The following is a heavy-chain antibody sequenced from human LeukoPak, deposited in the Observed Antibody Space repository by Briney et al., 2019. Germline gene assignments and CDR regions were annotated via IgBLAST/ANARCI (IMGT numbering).Heavy chain of an antibody. CDR1: GGSITSYY. D-gene: IGHD3-10*01. J-gene: IGHJ5*02. CDR3: ARGGVNYKIAGP. V-gene: IGHV4-59*01. Sequence: PSETLSLTCTVSGGSITSYYWSWIRQPPGKGLEWIGYIYYSGGTNYNPSLKSRVTISVDTPKNQFSLKLSSVTAADTAVYYCARGGVNYKIAGPWGQGALVTVSS. CDR2: IYYSGGT.